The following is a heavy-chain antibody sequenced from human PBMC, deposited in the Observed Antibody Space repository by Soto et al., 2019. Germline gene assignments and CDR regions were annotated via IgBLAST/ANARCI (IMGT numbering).Heavy chain of an antibody. Sequence: ASVKVSCKASGYTFTSYYMHWVRQAPGQGLEWMGIINPSGGSTSYAQKFQGRVTMTRDTSTSTVYMELSSLRSEDTAVYYCARDSRAKKGEYPLLFYWGQGNLVTVSS. V-gene: IGHV1-46*01. CDR3: ARDSRAKKGEYPLLFY. D-gene: IGHD4-17*01. CDR2: INPSGGST. J-gene: IGHJ4*02. CDR1: GYTFTSYY.